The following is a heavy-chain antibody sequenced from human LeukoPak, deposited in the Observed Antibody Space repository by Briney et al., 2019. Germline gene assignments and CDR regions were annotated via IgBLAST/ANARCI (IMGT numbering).Heavy chain of an antibody. CDR3: ARVGSGLGVRYYYGSGSYSQHGRPFDY. CDR1: GGSISSYY. CDR2: INHSGST. D-gene: IGHD3-10*01. V-gene: IGHV4-34*01. J-gene: IGHJ4*02. Sequence: SETLSLTCTVSGGSISSYYLSWIRQPPGKGLEWIGEINHSGSTNYNPSLKSRVTISVDTSKNQFSLKLSSVTAADTAVYYCARVGSGLGVRYYYGSGSYSQHGRPFDYWGQGTLVTVSS.